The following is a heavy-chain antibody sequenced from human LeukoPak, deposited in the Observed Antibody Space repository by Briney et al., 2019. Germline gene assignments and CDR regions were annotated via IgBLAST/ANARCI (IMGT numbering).Heavy chain of an antibody. CDR1: GYTFISYG. D-gene: IGHD2-15*01. J-gene: IGHJ5*02. V-gene: IGHV1-18*01. Sequence: ASVKVSCKASGYTFISYGITWVRQAPGQGLEWMGWISANNGNTNYAQKLQGRVTMTTDTSTSTAYMELRSLRSDDTAVYYCARHYCSGGSCYSKWFDPWGQGTLVTVSS. CDR2: ISANNGNT. CDR3: ARHYCSGGSCYSKWFDP.